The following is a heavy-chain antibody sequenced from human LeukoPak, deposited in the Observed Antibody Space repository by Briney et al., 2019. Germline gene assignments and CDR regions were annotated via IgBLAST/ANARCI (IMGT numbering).Heavy chain of an antibody. CDR2: IRQDGSEK. Sequence: GGSLRLSCAASEFTINKYWMSWVRQAPGKGLEWVANIRQDGSEKNYVDSVKSRFTISRDNAKNSLYLQMNSLRAEDTAVYYCAKMPDFDYWGQGTLVTVSS. V-gene: IGHV3-7*03. D-gene: IGHD2-2*01. J-gene: IGHJ4*02. CDR1: EFTINKYW. CDR3: AKMPDFDY.